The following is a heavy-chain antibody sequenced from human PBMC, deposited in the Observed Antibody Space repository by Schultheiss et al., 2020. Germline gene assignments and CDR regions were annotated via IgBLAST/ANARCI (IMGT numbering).Heavy chain of an antibody. Sequence: ASVKVSCKASGYTFTGYYMHWVRQAPGQGLEWMGWINPNSGGTNYAQKFQGRVTMTRDTSTSTVYMELSSLRSEDTAVYYCAAAKADYDFWSGYSRYYYYYGMDVWGQGTTVNVYS. V-gene: IGHV1-2*02. CDR1: GYTFTGYY. CDR3: AAAKADYDFWSGYSRYYYYYGMDV. J-gene: IGHJ6*02. CDR2: INPNSGGT. D-gene: IGHD3-3*01.